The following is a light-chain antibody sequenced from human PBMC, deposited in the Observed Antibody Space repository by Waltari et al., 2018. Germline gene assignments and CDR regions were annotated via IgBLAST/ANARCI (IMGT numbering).Light chain of an antibody. CDR2: DAS. CDR1: QSVNSY. CDR3: QQRKSWLNT. V-gene: IGKV3-11*01. Sequence: ETVLTQSPATLTLSPGERVPLSCRASQSVNSYLAWYQHKPGQAPRLLIYDASNRATDIPARFTGSGFATDFTLTISSVEPEDSAVYYCQQRKSWLNTFGQGTRLQI. J-gene: IGKJ2*01.